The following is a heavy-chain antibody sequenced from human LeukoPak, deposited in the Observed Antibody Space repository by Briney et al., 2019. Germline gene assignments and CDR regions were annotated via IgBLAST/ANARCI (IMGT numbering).Heavy chain of an antibody. Sequence: SETLSLTCAVSGGSISSGGYSWSWIRQPPGKGLEWIGCIYHSGSTYYNPSLKSRVTISVDRSKNQFSLKLSSVTAADTAVYYCAREGRGVSVDMDVWGQGTTVTVSS. D-gene: IGHD2-8*01. V-gene: IGHV4-30-2*01. CDR1: GGSISSGGYS. J-gene: IGHJ6*02. CDR3: AREGRGVSVDMDV. CDR2: IYHSGST.